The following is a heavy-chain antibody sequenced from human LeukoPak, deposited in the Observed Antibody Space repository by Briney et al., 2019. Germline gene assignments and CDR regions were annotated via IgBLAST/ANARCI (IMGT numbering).Heavy chain of an antibody. Sequence: PSETLSLTCTVSGYSISSGYYCGWLRQPPGKGREWIGIIYNSGRTYYNPSLKSRVTISVETTKNQFSLTLSSATAPETAVYYFAREGDSRSLGWFDPWGQGTLVTVSS. D-gene: IGHD6-13*01. CDR3: AREGDSRSLGWFDP. V-gene: IGHV4-38-2*02. CDR1: GYSISSGYY. J-gene: IGHJ5*02. CDR2: IYNSGRT.